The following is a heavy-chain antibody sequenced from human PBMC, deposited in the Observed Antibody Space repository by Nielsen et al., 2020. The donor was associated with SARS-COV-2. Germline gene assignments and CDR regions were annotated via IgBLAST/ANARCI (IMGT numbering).Heavy chain of an antibody. D-gene: IGHD6-19*01. CDR2: ISSST. J-gene: IGHJ4*02. Sequence: ETLSLTCAVSGDSISSSNWWSWVRQAPGKGLEWVSAISSSTYYADSVKGRFIVSRDNSKNTLYLQMNSLRAEDTAVYYCAKRSGYTSGWYGDYWGQGTLVTVSS. CDR1: GDSISSSN. CDR3: AKRSGYTSGWYGDY. V-gene: IGHV3-23*01.